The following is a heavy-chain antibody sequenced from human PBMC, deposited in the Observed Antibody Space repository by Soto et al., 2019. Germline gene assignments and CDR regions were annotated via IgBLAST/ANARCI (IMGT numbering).Heavy chain of an antibody. D-gene: IGHD3-3*01. Sequence: SETLSLTCTVSGGSISSYYWIWIRQPPGKGLEWIGYIYYSGSTNYNPSLKSRVTISVDTSKNQFSLKLSSVTAADTAVYYCARSTYYDFWSGYYGNWFDPWGQGTLVTVSS. V-gene: IGHV4-59*01. CDR1: GGSISSYY. CDR2: IYYSGST. CDR3: ARSTYYDFWSGYYGNWFDP. J-gene: IGHJ5*02.